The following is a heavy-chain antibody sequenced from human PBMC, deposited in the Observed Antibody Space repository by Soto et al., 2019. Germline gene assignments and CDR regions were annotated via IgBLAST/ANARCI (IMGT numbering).Heavy chain of an antibody. V-gene: IGHV4-4*02. Sequence: QVQLQESGPGLVKPSGTLSLTCAVSGGSINTDKWWNWVRQPPGKGLEGIGEVHRSGSTNSNPSLKSRVTISVDKSQNHFSLKLTSVTAADTAIYYCARRDYYDSTGYYGDWGQGTPVTVSS. CDR1: GGSINTDKW. CDR3: ARRDYYDSTGYYGD. D-gene: IGHD3-22*01. J-gene: IGHJ4*02. CDR2: VHRSGST.